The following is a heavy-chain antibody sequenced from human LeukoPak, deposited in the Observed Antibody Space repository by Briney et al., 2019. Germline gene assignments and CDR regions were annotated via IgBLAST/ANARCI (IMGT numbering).Heavy chain of an antibody. D-gene: IGHD6-13*01. V-gene: IGHV5-51*01. CDR1: GYSFTNYW. Sequence: GESLKISCEGSGYSFTNYWIGWVRQMPGKGLERMGIIFPGDSDTRYSPSFQGQVTISADKSISTAFLQWSSLKASDTAMYYCARKIAATFYFDQWGQGTLVTVSS. J-gene: IGHJ4*02. CDR2: IFPGDSDT. CDR3: ARKIAATFYFDQ.